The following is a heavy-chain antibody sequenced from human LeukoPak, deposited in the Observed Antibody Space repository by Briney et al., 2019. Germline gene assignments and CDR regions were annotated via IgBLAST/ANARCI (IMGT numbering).Heavy chain of an antibody. V-gene: IGHV3-9*01. CDR3: AKYVGATGGVFDY. J-gene: IGHJ4*02. D-gene: IGHD1-26*01. CDR2: ISWNSGTI. Sequence: SLRLSCAASGFTFDEYAMHWVRQAPGKGLEWVSSISWNSGTIGYADSVKGRFTISRDNAKSSLYLQMNSLRAEDTAVYYCAKYVGATGGVFDYWGQGTLVTVSS. CDR1: GFTFDEYA.